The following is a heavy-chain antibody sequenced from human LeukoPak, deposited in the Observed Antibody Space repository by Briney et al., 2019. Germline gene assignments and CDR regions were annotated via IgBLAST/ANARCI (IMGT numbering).Heavy chain of an antibody. Sequence: GASVKVSCKASGYTFTSYYMHWVRQAPGQGLEWMGIINPSGGSTSYAQKFQGRVTMTRDTSTSTVYMELSSLRSEDTAVYYCARGRSMAARQDWFDPWGQGTLVTVSS. D-gene: IGHD6-6*01. V-gene: IGHV1-46*01. CDR3: ARGRSMAARQDWFDP. CDR2: INPSGGST. CDR1: GYTFTSYY. J-gene: IGHJ5*02.